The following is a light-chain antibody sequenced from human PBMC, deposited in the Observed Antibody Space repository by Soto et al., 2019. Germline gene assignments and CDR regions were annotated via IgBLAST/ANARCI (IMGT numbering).Light chain of an antibody. CDR3: SSYTSSSDV. Sequence: QSVLTQPASVSGSPGQSITISCTGTSSDVGGYNSVSWYQQHPGKASKLVIYEVSNQPSGVSNRFSGSKSGNTASLTISGLQAEDEADYYCSSYTSSSDVFGTGTKVTVL. CDR1: SSDVGGYNS. V-gene: IGLV2-14*01. CDR2: EVS. J-gene: IGLJ1*01.